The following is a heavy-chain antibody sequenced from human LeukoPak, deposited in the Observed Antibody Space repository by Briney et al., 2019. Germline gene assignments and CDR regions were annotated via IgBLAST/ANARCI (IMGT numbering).Heavy chain of an antibody. Sequence: ASVKVSCKVSGYTLTELSMHWVRRAPGKGLEWMGGFDPEDGETIYAQKFQGRVTMTEDTSTDTAYMELSSLRSEDTAVYYCATDAYYDSSGYHAMDYWGQGTLVTVSS. V-gene: IGHV1-24*01. D-gene: IGHD3-22*01. CDR2: FDPEDGET. J-gene: IGHJ4*02. CDR3: ATDAYYDSSGYHAMDY. CDR1: GYTLTELS.